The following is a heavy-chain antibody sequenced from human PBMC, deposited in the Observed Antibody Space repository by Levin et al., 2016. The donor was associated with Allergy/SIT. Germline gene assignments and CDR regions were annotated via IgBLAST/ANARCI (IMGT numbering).Heavy chain of an antibody. D-gene: IGHD1-1*01. V-gene: IGHV4-4*07. CDR3: ARDRFTTGSPMGAFDI. CDR2: ISPSGRT. J-gene: IGHJ3*02. Sequence: SETLSLTCTVSDVSFRSYSWIRQPAGKGLEWLGRISPSGRTGYNPSLRSRVTISVDTSKTQFSLKLSSVTAADTAVYYCARDRFTTGSPMGAFDIWGQGTMVTVSS. CDR1: DVSFRSYS.